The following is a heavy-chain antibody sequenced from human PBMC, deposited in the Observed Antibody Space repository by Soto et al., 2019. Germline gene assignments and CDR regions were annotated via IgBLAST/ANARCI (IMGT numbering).Heavy chain of an antibody. CDR2: LSYSGTT. J-gene: IGHJ6*02. CDR1: GDSISSGDYF. CDR3: ARDYGSGFYFGMDV. V-gene: IGHV4-31*11. D-gene: IGHD3-10*01. Sequence: QVQLQESGPGLVKPSQTLSLSCAVSGDSISSGDYFWSWIRQPPGRGLEWLGYLSYSGTTYYNPSLKSRLTMSTDTSKNQFSLKLSSVTVADTALYYCARDYGSGFYFGMDVWGHGTTVTVSS.